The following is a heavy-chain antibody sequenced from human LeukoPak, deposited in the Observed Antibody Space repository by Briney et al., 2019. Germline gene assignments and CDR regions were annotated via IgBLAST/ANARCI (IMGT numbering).Heavy chain of an antibody. CDR2: IIPIFGTA. J-gene: IGHJ4*02. Sequence: SVKVSCKASGGTFSSYAISWVRQAPGQGLEWMGRIIPIFGTANYAQKFQGRVTITADKSTSTAYMELSSLRSEDTAVYYCARDPCASSGCGWVDIFDYWGRGTLVTVSS. V-gene: IGHV1-69*06. D-gene: IGHD6-19*01. CDR3: ARDPCASSGCGWVDIFDY. CDR1: GGTFSSYA.